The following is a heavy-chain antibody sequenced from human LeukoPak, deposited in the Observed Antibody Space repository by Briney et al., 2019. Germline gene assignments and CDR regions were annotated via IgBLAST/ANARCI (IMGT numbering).Heavy chain of an antibody. CDR1: GGSFSGYY. CDR3: ARHYSTGTYPLDY. Sequence: SETLSLTCAVYGGSFSGYYWSWIRQPPGKGLEWIGEINHSGSTNYNPSLKSRVTISVDTSKNQFSLKPSSVTAADTAVYYCARHYSTGTYPLDYWSQGTLVTVSS. CDR2: INHSGST. V-gene: IGHV4-34*01. J-gene: IGHJ4*02. D-gene: IGHD1-14*01.